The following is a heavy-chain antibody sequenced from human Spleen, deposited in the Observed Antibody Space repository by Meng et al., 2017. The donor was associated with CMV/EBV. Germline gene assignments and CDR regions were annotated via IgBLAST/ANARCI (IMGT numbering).Heavy chain of an antibody. CDR3: AKTDSREGGFDS. V-gene: IGHV4-31*03. Sequence: CSVSGASIPHGGYSWSWIRQHPERGLGWIGFIYFSGVTYYNPSLKSRITISVDASKRQFFLKLNSVTAADTAVYYCAKTDSREGGFDSWGQGTLVTVSS. CDR2: IYFSGVT. CDR1: GASIPHGGYS. D-gene: IGHD1-1*01. J-gene: IGHJ4*02.